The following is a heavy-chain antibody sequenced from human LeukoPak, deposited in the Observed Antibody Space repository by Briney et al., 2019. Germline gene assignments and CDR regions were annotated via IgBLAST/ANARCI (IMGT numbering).Heavy chain of an antibody. V-gene: IGHV1-18*01. CDR3: ASGIVVVPAAMGGFDY. CDR1: GYTSTNYG. CDR2: ISINRGNT. D-gene: IGHD2-2*01. Sequence: ASVKVSCKASGYTSTNYGISWVRQAPGQGLEWMGWISINRGNTNYAQKFQGRVTITADESTSTAYMELSSLRSEDTAVYYCASGIVVVPAAMGGFDYWGQGTLVTVSS. J-gene: IGHJ4*02.